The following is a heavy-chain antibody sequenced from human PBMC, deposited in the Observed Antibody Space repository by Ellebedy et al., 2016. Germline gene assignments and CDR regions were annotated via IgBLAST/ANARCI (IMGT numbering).Heavy chain of an antibody. CDR2: IYPGDSDT. J-gene: IGHJ3*01. V-gene: IGHV5-51*01. Sequence: GESLKISXQASGYTFSTYWIGWVRQMPGKGLEWMGIIYPGDSDTRYSPSFQGQVTISADKSISTAYLQWNSLKASDTAMYFRARRQLDLRSPWFGAFDVWGQGTMVTVSS. CDR1: GYTFSTYW. CDR3: ARRQLDLRSPWFGAFDV. D-gene: IGHD3-10*01.